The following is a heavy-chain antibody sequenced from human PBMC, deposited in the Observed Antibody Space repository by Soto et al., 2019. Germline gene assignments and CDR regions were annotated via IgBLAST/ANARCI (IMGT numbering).Heavy chain of an antibody. Sequence: QVQLVQSGAEVKKPGASVKVSCKASGYTFTSFGISWVRQAPGQGLEWMGWISGDSGNTNYAQNLQGRVTMTTDTSTTTAYMELRGLRSDDTAVYYCARGGYCRGGGCLEFDSWGQGTLVTVSS. CDR3: ARGGYCRGGGCLEFDS. V-gene: IGHV1-18*01. D-gene: IGHD2-15*01. J-gene: IGHJ5*01. CDR1: GYTFTSFG. CDR2: ISGDSGNT.